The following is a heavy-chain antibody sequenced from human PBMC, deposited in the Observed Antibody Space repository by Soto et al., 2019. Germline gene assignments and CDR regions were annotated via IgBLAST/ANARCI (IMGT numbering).Heavy chain of an antibody. V-gene: IGHV1-69*01. J-gene: IGHJ5*02. D-gene: IGHD3-3*01. CDR3: AREAHTYDFWSGYSHGWFDP. CDR2: IIPIFGTA. CDR1: GGTFSSYA. Sequence: QVQLVQSGAEVKKPGSSVKVSCKASGGTFSSYAISWVRQAPGQGLEWMGGIIPIFGTANYAQKFQGRVTITADESTSTAYMELSSLRSEGTAVYYCAREAHTYDFWSGYSHGWFDPWGQGTLVTVSS.